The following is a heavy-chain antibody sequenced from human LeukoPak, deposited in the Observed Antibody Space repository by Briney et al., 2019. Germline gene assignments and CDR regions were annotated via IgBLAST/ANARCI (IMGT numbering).Heavy chain of an antibody. CDR2: IIPIFGTA. D-gene: IGHD3-3*01. V-gene: IGHV1-69*13. CDR3: ASLAVRNYDFWSGYSFDY. J-gene: IGHJ4*02. Sequence: GASVKVSCKASGGTFSSYAISWVRQAPGQGLEWMGGIIPIFGTANYAQKFQGRVTITADESTSTAYMELSSPRSEDTAVYYCASLAVRNYDFWSGYSFDYWGQGTLVTVSS. CDR1: GGTFSSYA.